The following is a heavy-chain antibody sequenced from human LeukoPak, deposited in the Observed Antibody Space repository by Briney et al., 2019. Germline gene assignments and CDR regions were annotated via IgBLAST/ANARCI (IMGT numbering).Heavy chain of an antibody. J-gene: IGHJ4*02. D-gene: IGHD6-13*01. CDR2: INSDGSST. CDR3: TRVFMGDEHSSSGY. Sequence: GGSLRLSCAASGFTFSRYYMHWVRQAPGKGLVWVSRINSDGSSTTYADSVKGRFTISRDNAKNTLYLQMNSLKVEDTAVYYCTRVFMGDEHSSSGYWGQGTLVTVSS. V-gene: IGHV3-74*01. CDR1: GFTFSRYY.